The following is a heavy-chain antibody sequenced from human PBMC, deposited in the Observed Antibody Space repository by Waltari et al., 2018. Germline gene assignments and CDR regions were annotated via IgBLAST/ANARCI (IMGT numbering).Heavy chain of an antibody. CDR1: GYPFNDAW. V-gene: IGHV3-15*01. D-gene: IGHD3-10*01. CDR3: VRESYGNDI. Sequence: EVQLVESGGDLVKPGESLRLSCVGSGYPFNDAWMSWVRQAPGKGLEGVGRIKREIDGGTAEYVESVKDRFTISRDDSKNTLYLQMNSLKSEDSAVYFCVRESYGNDIWGQGTLVTVSS. J-gene: IGHJ4*02. CDR2: IKREIDGGTA.